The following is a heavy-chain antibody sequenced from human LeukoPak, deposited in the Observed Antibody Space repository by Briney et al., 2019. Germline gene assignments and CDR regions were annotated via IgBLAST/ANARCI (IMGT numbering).Heavy chain of an antibody. CDR3: ARVQYCSGGSCYRFDY. Sequence: GGSLRLSXAASGFTFSSYSMNWVRQAPGKGLEWVSYISSSGSTIYYADSVKGRFTISRDNAKNSLYLRMNSLRAEDTAVYYCARVQYCSGGSCYRFDYWGQGTLVTVSS. J-gene: IGHJ4*02. CDR1: GFTFSSYS. V-gene: IGHV3-48*04. D-gene: IGHD2-15*01. CDR2: ISSSGSTI.